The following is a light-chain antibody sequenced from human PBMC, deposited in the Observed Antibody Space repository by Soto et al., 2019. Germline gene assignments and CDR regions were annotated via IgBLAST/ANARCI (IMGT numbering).Light chain of an antibody. Sequence: QSALTQPASVSGSPGQSITISCTGTSSDVGGYNYVSWYQQHPGKAPKLMIYEVSNRPSGVSNRFSGSKSGNTASLTISGLQDEDEADYYCSSYTRSSTLVVFGTGTKLTVL. CDR2: EVS. CDR3: SSYTRSSTLVV. V-gene: IGLV2-14*01. J-gene: IGLJ1*01. CDR1: SSDVGGYNY.